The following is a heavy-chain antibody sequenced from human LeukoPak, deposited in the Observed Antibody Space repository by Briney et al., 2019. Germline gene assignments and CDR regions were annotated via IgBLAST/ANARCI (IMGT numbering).Heavy chain of an antibody. CDR2: INHSGST. D-gene: IGHD2-2*01. Sequence: SETLSLTCAVYGGSFSGYYWSWIRQPPGKGLEWIGEINHSGSTNYNPSLKSRVTISVDTSKNQFSLKLSSVTAADTAVYYCARPSHCSSTSCYAFDYWGQGTLVTVSS. V-gene: IGHV4-34*01. J-gene: IGHJ4*02. CDR1: GGSFSGYY. CDR3: ARPSHCSSTSCYAFDY.